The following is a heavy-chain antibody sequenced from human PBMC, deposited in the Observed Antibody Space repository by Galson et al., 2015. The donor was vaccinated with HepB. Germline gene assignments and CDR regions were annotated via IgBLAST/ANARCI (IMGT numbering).Heavy chain of an antibody. Sequence: SVKVSCKASGYTFTSYAMHWVRQAPGQRLEWMGWINAGNGNTKYSQKFQGRVTITRDTSASTVYMELSSLRSEDTAVYYCARAGSFDLYSSGWYGGDAFDIWGQGTMVTVSS. CDR3: ARAGSFDLYSSGWYGGDAFDI. CDR1: GYTFTSYA. J-gene: IGHJ3*02. V-gene: IGHV1-3*01. CDR2: INAGNGNT. D-gene: IGHD6-19*01.